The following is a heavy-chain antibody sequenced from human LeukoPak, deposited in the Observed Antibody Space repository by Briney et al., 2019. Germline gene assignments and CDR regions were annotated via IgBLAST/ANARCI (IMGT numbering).Heavy chain of an antibody. CDR1: GFTFSSYA. CDR3: AREVWFGLFKHTGGYFDY. Sequence: GGSLRLSCAASGFTFSSYAMSWVRQAPGKGLEWVSAISGSGGSTYYADSVKGRFTISRDNSKNTLYLQMNSLRAEDTAVYYCAREVWFGLFKHTGGYFDYWGQGTLVTVSS. D-gene: IGHD3-10*01. J-gene: IGHJ4*02. V-gene: IGHV3-23*01. CDR2: ISGSGGST.